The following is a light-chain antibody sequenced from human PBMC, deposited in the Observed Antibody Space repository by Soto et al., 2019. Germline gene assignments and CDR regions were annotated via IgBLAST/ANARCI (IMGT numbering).Light chain of an antibody. Sequence: EVVLTQSPGTLSLSPGERATLSCRASQGVSRSYLAWYRQKPGQAPRLVIYGATSRATGIPDRFTGSGSGTEFTRTIARLEPEDFSVYSGQQYDSSPYTFGQGTKLEIK. CDR2: GAT. CDR1: QGVSRSY. V-gene: IGKV3-20*01. J-gene: IGKJ2*01. CDR3: QQYDSSPYT.